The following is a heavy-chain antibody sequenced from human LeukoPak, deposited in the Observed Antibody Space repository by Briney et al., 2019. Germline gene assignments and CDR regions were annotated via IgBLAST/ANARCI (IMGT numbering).Heavy chain of an antibody. CDR3: AKQWLFNYFDY. D-gene: IGHD6-19*01. CDR2: ISGSGGST. V-gene: IGHV3-23*01. J-gene: IGHJ4*02. Sequence: PGGSLRLSCAASGFTVSSYAMSWVRQAPGKGLEWVSAISGSGGSTYYADSVKGWFTISRDNSKDTLYLQMNSLRAEDTAVYYCAKQWLFNYFDYWGQGTLVTVSS. CDR1: GFTVSSYA.